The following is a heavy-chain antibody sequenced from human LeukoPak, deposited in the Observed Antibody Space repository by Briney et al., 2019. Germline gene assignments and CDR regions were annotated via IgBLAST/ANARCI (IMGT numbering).Heavy chain of an antibody. Sequence: SETLSLTCAVSGGSISSSNWRSWVRQPPGKGLEWIGEFYRSGSTNYNPSLKSRVTISVDKSKNQFSLKLSSVTAADTAVYYCARGVGAQTFDYWGQGTLVTVSS. D-gene: IGHD1-26*01. J-gene: IGHJ4*02. CDR3: ARGVGAQTFDY. CDR1: GGSISSSNW. CDR2: FYRSGST. V-gene: IGHV4-4*02.